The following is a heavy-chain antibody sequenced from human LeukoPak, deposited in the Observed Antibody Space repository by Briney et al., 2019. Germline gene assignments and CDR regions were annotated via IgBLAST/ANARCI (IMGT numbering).Heavy chain of an antibody. J-gene: IGHJ6*03. Sequence: SETLSLTCAVYGGSFSGYYWSWIRQPLGKGLEWIGEINHSGSTNYNPSLKSRVTISVDTSKNQFSLKLSSVTAADTAVYYCARAGDYYDSRMTYYHYYMDVWGKGTTVTVSS. CDR3: ARAGDYYDSRMTYYHYYMDV. V-gene: IGHV4-34*01. D-gene: IGHD3-22*01. CDR2: INHSGST. CDR1: GGSFSGYY.